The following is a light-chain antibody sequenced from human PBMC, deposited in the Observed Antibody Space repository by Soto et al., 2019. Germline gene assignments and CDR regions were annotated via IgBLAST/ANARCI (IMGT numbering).Light chain of an antibody. Sequence: DIQMTHSPSSLSASVLYIVTITFRASQTISSYLNLYQQKPGKAPKVLIYAASTLQSGVPSRFSGSGSGTDFTLTISSLQPEDFATYYCQKSYSNPRTFGQGTKVDIK. CDR3: QKSYSNPRT. V-gene: IGKV1-39*01. CDR1: QTISSY. J-gene: IGKJ1*01. CDR2: AAS.